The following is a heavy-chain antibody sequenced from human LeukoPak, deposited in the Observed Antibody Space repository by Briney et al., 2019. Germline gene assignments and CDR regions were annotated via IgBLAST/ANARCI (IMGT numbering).Heavy chain of an antibody. J-gene: IGHJ3*02. V-gene: IGHV4-59*01. D-gene: IGHD5-12*01. CDR1: GGSISSYY. CDR2: IYYSGST. Sequence: PSETLSLTCTVSGGSISSYYWSWIRQPPGKGLEWIGYIYYSGSTNYNPSLKSRVTISVDTSKNQFSLKLSSVTAADTAVYYCARVGDEYSGYDGAFDIWGQGTMVTVSS. CDR3: ARVGDEYSGYDGAFDI.